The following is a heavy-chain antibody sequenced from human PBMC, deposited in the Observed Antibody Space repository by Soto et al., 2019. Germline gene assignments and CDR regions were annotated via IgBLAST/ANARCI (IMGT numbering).Heavy chain of an antibody. D-gene: IGHD2-2*01. J-gene: IGHJ6*02. Sequence: ASVKVSCKASGYTFTSYDINCVRQATGQGLEWMGWMNPNSGNTGYAQKFQGRVTMTRNTSISTAYMELSSLRSEDTAVYYCARGRSIEVPAAIRYYYYYGMDVWGQGTTVTVSS. CDR1: GYTFTSYD. CDR2: MNPNSGNT. CDR3: ARGRSIEVPAAIRYYYYYGMDV. V-gene: IGHV1-8*01.